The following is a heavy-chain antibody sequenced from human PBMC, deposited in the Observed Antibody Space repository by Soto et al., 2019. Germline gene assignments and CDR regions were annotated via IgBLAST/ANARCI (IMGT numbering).Heavy chain of an antibody. J-gene: IGHJ2*01. Sequence: QVQLQESGPGLVKPSETLSLTCTVSGGSISSHYWSWIRQPPGRGLEWIGFIYYSGITDSNPSLKXRXTXXLDTSKNQRSLRLSSVTAADTAVYYCARPRGIAPAVWYFDLWGRGTLVTISS. CDR1: GGSISSHY. CDR2: IYYSGIT. CDR3: ARPRGIAPAVWYFDL. D-gene: IGHD6-13*01. V-gene: IGHV4-59*08.